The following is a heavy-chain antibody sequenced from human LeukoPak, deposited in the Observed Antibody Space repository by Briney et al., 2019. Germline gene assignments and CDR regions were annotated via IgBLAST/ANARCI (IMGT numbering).Heavy chain of an antibody. Sequence: PSETQSLTCTVSGGFISSGTYYWGWIRQPPGKGLEWIGSIYYSGSTYYNPSLKSRVTVSIDTSKNQFSLKLNSVTAADTAVYYCARQSTIAAARIDPWGQGTLVTVSS. CDR2: IYYSGST. J-gene: IGHJ5*02. D-gene: IGHD6-25*01. CDR3: ARQSTIAAARIDP. CDR1: GGFISSGTYY. V-gene: IGHV4-39*01.